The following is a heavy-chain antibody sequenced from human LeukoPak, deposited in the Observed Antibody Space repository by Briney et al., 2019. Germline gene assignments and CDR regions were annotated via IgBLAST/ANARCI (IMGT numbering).Heavy chain of an antibody. J-gene: IGHJ4*02. CDR3: ARVKELATRYFDY. CDR2: IYYSGST. Sequence: PSETLSLTCTVSGGSISSYYWSWIRQPPGKGLEWIGYIYYSGSTNYNPSLKSRVTISVDTSKNQFSLKLSSVTAADTAVYYCARVKELATRYFDYWGQGTLVTVSS. CDR1: GGSISSYY. V-gene: IGHV4-59*01. D-gene: IGHD5-24*01.